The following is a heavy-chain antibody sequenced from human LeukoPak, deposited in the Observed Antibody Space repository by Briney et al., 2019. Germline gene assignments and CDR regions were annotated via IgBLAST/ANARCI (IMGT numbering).Heavy chain of an antibody. CDR2: INHSGST. J-gene: IGHJ5*02. Sequence: PSETLSLTCAVYGGSFSGYYWSWIRQPPGKGLEWIGEINHSGSTNYNPSLKSRVTISVDTSKNQFSLKLSSVTAADTAVYYCARGLYCSSTSCRRFDPRGQGTLVTVSS. CDR1: GGSFSGYY. CDR3: ARGLYCSSTSCRRFDP. V-gene: IGHV4-34*01. D-gene: IGHD2-2*01.